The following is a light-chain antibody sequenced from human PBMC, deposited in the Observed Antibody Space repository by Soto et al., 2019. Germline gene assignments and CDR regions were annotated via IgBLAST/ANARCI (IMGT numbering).Light chain of an antibody. J-gene: IGLJ2*01. CDR1: SSNIGAGYD. CDR3: QSFDINVLALI. V-gene: IGLV1-40*01. CDR2: GNS. Sequence: QSVLTQPPSVSGAPGQRVTISCTGSSSNIGAGYDVHWYQQLPGTAPKLLIYGNSNRPSGVPDRFSASKSGTSASLAITGLRAEDEADYYCQSFDINVLALIFGVGTKLTVL.